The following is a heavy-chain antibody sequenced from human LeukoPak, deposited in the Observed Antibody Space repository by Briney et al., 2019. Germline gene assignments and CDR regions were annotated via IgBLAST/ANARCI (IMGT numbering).Heavy chain of an antibody. CDR2: IIPIFGTA. Sequence: AASVKVSCKASGGTFSSYAISWVRQAPGQGLEWMGGIIPIFGTANYAQKFQGRVTITTDESTSTAYMELSSLRSEDTAVYYCAGSLRRIAALRLNWFDPWGQGTLVTVSS. D-gene: IGHD6-6*01. CDR1: GGTFSSYA. V-gene: IGHV1-69*05. J-gene: IGHJ5*02. CDR3: AGSLRRIAALRLNWFDP.